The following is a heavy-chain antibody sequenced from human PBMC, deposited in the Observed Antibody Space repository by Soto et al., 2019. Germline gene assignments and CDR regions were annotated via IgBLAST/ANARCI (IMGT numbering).Heavy chain of an antibody. CDR1: GGTFSSYA. V-gene: IGHV1-69*13. J-gene: IGHJ6*02. CDR3: ASWYYYDSSVASYGMDV. Sequence: VKVSCKASGGTFSSYAISWVRQAPGQGLEWMGGIIPIFGTANYAQKFQGRVTITADESTSTAYMELSSLRSEDTAVYYCASWYYYDSSVASYGMDVWGQGTTVTVSS. D-gene: IGHD3-22*01. CDR2: IIPIFGTA.